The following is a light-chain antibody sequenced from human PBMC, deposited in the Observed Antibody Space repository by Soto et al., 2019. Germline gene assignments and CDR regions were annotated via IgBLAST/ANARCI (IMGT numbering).Light chain of an antibody. CDR2: GAS. Sequence: EIVLTQSPGTPSLSPGARAPLSCRASQSVSSNYLAWYQQKPGQAPRLLIYGASSRATGISDRFSGSGSGTDFTLSISRLEAEDFAVYYCQQYGSSPWTFGQGTKVDIK. CDR1: QSVSSNY. CDR3: QQYGSSPWT. J-gene: IGKJ1*01. V-gene: IGKV3-20*01.